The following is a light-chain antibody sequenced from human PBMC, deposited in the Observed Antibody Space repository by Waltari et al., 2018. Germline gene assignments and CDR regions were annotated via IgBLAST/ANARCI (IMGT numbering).Light chain of an antibody. CDR1: QNISRW. Sequence: DIQMTQSPSSVSASVGDRVTITCRASQNISRWLAWYQQQPGKAPKLLIYATSILQSGVPSRFSGSGSETDFTLTIGSLQPEDFATYYCQQANSFSLSFGGGSRVEIK. CDR2: ATS. V-gene: IGKV1D-12*01. CDR3: QQANSFSLS. J-gene: IGKJ4*01.